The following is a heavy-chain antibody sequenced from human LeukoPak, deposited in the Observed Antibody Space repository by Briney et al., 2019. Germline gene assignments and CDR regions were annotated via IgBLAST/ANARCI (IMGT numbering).Heavy chain of an antibody. V-gene: IGHV4-34*01. D-gene: IGHD3-10*01. CDR2: INHSGST. J-gene: IGHJ4*02. CDR3: ARGRGRFGGRQRPDFDY. CDR1: GGSFSGYY. Sequence: SETLSLTCAVYGGSFSGYYWSWIRQPPGRGLEWTGEINHSGSTNYNPSLKSRVTISVDTSKNQFSLKLSSVTAADTAVYYCARGRGRFGGRQRPDFDYWGQGTLVTVSS.